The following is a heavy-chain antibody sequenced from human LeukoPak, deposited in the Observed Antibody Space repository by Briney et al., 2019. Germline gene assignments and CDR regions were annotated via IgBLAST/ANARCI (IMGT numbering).Heavy chain of an antibody. V-gene: IGHV5-51*01. D-gene: IGHD3-9*01. J-gene: IGHJ5*02. CDR3: ARHYNDILTGYYPVWFDP. CDR2: IYPGDADT. CDR1: GSIFTSYW. Sequence: GASLQISCQGSGSIFTSYWIGWGRQLPGKGVEWRGIIYPGDADTRDSPSFQGQVTISEDKYKSTCYREWRSMEASDTAMYYCARHYNDILTGYYPVWFDPWGQGTLVTVSS.